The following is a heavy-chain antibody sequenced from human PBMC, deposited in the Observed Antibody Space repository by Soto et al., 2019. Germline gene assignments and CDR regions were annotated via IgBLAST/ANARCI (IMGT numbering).Heavy chain of an antibody. CDR2: IYWDDDK. V-gene: IGHV2-5*02. CDR1: GFSLATSGVG. J-gene: IGHJ1*01. D-gene: IGHD6-19*01. CDR3: VTDTYNNDGWREYFHH. Sequence: SGPTLVNPTQTLTLTCTFSGFSLATSGVGVGWIRQPPGKALEWLALIYWDDDKRYSPSLKSRLTITKDTSKNQVVLRMTNMDPVDTATYYCVTDTYNNDGWREYFHHWGQGTLVTVSS.